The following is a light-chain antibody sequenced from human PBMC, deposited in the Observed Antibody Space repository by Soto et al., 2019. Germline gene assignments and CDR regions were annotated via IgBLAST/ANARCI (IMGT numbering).Light chain of an antibody. CDR3: QQYNSYSPYT. J-gene: IGKJ2*01. CDR1: QTISSW. CDR2: KAS. Sequence: DIQMTQFPSTLSASIGVRVTITCRASQTISSWLAWYQQKPGKAPKLLIYKASSLETGVPSRFSGSGSGTEFTLTISSLQPDDFATYYCQQYNSYSPYTFGQGTRLEIK. V-gene: IGKV1-5*03.